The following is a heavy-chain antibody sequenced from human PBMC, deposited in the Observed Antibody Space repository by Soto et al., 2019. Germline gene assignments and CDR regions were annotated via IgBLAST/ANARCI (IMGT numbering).Heavy chain of an antibody. CDR3: ARGGAGYDSSGYYYYYGMDV. J-gene: IGHJ6*02. CDR1: GYTFTGYY. Sequence: ASVKVSCKASGYTFTGYYMHWVRQAPGQGLEWMGWINPNSGGTNYAQKFQGWVTMTRDTSISTAYMELSRLRSDDTAVYYCARGGAGYDSSGYYYYYGMDVWGQGTTVTVSS. D-gene: IGHD3-22*01. V-gene: IGHV1-2*04. CDR2: INPNSGGT.